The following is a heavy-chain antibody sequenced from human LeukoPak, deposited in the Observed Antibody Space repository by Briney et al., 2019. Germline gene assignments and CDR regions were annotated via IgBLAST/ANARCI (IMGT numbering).Heavy chain of an antibody. J-gene: IGHJ5*02. D-gene: IGHD6-13*01. Sequence: PGGSLRLSCAASGFTFSSYSMNWVRQAPGKGLEWVSSISSSSSYIYYADSVKGRFTISRDNAKNSLYLQMNSLRAEDTAVYYCARDFAAAGPDSNWFDPWGQGTLVTVSS. CDR2: ISSSSSYI. CDR3: ARDFAAAGPDSNWFDP. V-gene: IGHV3-21*01. CDR1: GFTFSSYS.